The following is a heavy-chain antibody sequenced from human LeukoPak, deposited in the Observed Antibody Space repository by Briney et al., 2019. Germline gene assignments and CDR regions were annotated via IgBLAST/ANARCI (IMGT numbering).Heavy chain of an antibody. V-gene: IGHV5-51*01. J-gene: IGHJ6*02. D-gene: IGHD6-13*01. CDR1: GYSFTSYW. Sequence: GESLKISCKGSGYSFTSYWIGWVRQMPGKGLEWMGIIYPGDSDTRYSPSFQGQVTISADKSISTAYLQWSSLKASDTAMYYCARRGPAAGTDYYYYGMDAWGQGTTVTVSS. CDR3: ARRGPAAGTDYYYYGMDA. CDR2: IYPGDSDT.